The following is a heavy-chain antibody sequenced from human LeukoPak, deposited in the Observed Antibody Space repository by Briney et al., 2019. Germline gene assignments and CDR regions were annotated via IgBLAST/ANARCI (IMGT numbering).Heavy chain of an antibody. J-gene: IGHJ4*02. Sequence: ASVKVSCKASGYTFTDYYMHWVRQAPGQGLEWMGWINPNSGGTNYAQKFQGRVTMTRDTSISTAYMELSRLRSDDTAVYYCARVFGQSRSGRGFDYWGQGTLVTVSS. CDR2: INPNSGGT. D-gene: IGHD1-14*01. CDR3: ARVFGQSRSGRGFDY. CDR1: GYTFTDYY. V-gene: IGHV1-2*02.